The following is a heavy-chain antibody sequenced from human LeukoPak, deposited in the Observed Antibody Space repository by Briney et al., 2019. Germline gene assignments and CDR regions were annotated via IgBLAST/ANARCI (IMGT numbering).Heavy chain of an antibody. CDR3: ARAYSRESGYDFIPYY. Sequence: GGSLRLSCVVSGFIFSNYGMHWDRQAPGKGLEWVAVIRYDESTKYYVDSVKGRFTISRDNSKNTLYLQMNGLRDDDTAVYYCARAYSRESGYDFIPYYWGQGTLVTVSS. V-gene: IGHV3-33*01. D-gene: IGHD5-12*01. CDR1: GFIFSNYG. J-gene: IGHJ4*02. CDR2: IRYDESTK.